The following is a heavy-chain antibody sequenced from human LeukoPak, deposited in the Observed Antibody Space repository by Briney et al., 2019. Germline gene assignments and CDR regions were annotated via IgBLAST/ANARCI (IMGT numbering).Heavy chain of an antibody. CDR2: IYYSGST. D-gene: IGHD5-12*01. Sequence: PSETLSLTCTVSGGSISSGGYYWSWIRQHPGKGLEWIGYIYYSGSTYYNPSLKSRVTISVDTSKNQFSLKLSSVTAADTAVYYCARDNGYDPYYYYGMDVWGKGTTVTVSS. V-gene: IGHV4-31*03. CDR3: ARDNGYDPYYYYGMDV. CDR1: GGSISSGGYY. J-gene: IGHJ6*04.